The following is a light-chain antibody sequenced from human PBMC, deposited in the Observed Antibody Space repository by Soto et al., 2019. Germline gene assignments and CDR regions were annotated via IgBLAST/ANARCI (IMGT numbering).Light chain of an antibody. V-gene: IGKV1-9*01. CDR3: QQFKDNPRT. CDR2: GAS. Sequence: DIQLTQSPSFLSASVGDRVTITCRASQAISSYLAWYQQKPGKPPKLLIYGASTLQSDVPSRFSGSGSGTESTPTVSSRQAEDSETNYVQQFKDNPRTFGGGTRGE. CDR1: QAISSY. J-gene: IGKJ4*01.